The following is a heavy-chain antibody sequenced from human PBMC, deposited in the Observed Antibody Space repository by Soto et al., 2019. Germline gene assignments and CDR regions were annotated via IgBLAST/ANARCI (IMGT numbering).Heavy chain of an antibody. J-gene: IGHJ6*03. Sequence: SETLSLTCTVSGGSISSSSYYWGWIRQPPGKGLEWIGSIYYSGSTYYNPSLKSRVTISVDTSKNQFSLKLSSVTAADTAVYYCATQTSYDFWGGGDYYYMDVWGKGTTVTVSS. V-gene: IGHV4-39*01. CDR2: IYYSGST. CDR3: ATQTSYDFWGGGDYYYMDV. CDR1: GGSISSSSYY. D-gene: IGHD3-3*01.